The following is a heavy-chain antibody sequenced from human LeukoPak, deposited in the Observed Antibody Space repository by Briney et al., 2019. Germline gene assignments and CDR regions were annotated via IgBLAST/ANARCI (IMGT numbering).Heavy chain of an antibody. CDR2: ISYNSGGT. V-gene: IGHV1-2*02. J-gene: IGHJ5*02. Sequence: ASVKVSCKASKYTFTGYYIHWVRQAPGQGLEWMGWISYNSGGTNYAQKFQGRVTMTRDTSISTAYMELSSLRSEDTAVYYCARGSGCSSTSCYGQNWFDPWGQGTLVTVSS. D-gene: IGHD2-2*01. CDR3: ARGSGCSSTSCYGQNWFDP. CDR1: KYTFTGYY.